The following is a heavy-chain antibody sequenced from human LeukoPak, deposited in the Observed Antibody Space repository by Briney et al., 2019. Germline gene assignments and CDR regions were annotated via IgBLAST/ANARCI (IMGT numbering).Heavy chain of an antibody. J-gene: IGHJ5*02. V-gene: IGHV1-3*01. Sequence: ASVKVSCKASGYTFTSYAMHWVRQAPGQRLEWMGWINAGNGNTKYSQKFQGRVTITRDTSASTAYMELSSLRSEDTAVYYCARDRGPYHDSSGYYPSSFDPWGQGTLVTVSS. CDR1: GYTFTSYA. D-gene: IGHD3-22*01. CDR3: ARDRGPYHDSSGYYPSSFDP. CDR2: INAGNGNT.